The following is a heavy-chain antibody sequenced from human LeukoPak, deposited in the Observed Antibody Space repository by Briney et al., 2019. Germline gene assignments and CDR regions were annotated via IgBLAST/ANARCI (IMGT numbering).Heavy chain of an antibody. J-gene: IGHJ5*02. V-gene: IGHV4-34*01. Sequence: SETLSLTCAVYGRSFSGYYWSCIRQPPGKGREWIWEKNHRGSTNSHPSLKSRVTISVDMSKNQYSLKLSSVATSDRAVYYGARGVVYFNWFGPWGQGTLVTVSS. CDR2: KNHRGST. CDR3: ARGVVYFNWFGP. CDR1: GRSFSGYY. D-gene: IGHD2-8*02.